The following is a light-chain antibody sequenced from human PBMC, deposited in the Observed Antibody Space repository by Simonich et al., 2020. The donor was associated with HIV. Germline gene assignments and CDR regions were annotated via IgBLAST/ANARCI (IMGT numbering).Light chain of an antibody. CDR1: SRYVGGYNY. CDR2: DVS. J-gene: IGLJ2*01. CDR3: CSYAGSSTLV. V-gene: IGLV2-23*02. Sequence: QSALTQPAPVSGSPGQSITISCTGTSRYVGGYNYVSWYQQHPGKAPKLMIYDVSKRPSEVPNRFSGYKSGNTASLTISGLQAEDEADYYCCSYAGSSTLVFGGGTKLTVL.